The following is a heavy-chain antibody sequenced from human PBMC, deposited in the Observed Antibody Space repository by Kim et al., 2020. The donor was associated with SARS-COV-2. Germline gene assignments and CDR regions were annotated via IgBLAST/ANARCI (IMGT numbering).Heavy chain of an antibody. CDR3: AKGRATSNCGMDV. V-gene: IGHV3-23*01. J-gene: IGHJ6*02. Sequence: YADSVKGRFAITRDNSKNTLHLQMNSLRPEDTAVYYCAKGRATSNCGMDVWGQGTTVTVSS.